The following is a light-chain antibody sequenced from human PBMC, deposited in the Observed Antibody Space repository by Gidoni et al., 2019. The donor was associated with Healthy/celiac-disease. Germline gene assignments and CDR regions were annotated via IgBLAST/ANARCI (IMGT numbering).Light chain of an antibody. J-gene: IGKJ1*01. V-gene: IGKV1-39*01. CDR1: QSISSY. CDR2: AAS. Sequence: DIQMTQSPSSLSASVGDRVTITCRASQSISSYLNWYQQKPRKAPKLLIYAASSLQSGVPLRFSGSGSGTDFTLTISSLQPEDFATYYCQQSHSTPRTFGQXTKLETK. CDR3: QQSHSTPRT.